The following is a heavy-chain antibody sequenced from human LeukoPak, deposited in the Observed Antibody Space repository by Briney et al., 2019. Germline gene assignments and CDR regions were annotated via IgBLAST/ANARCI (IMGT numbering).Heavy chain of an antibody. V-gene: IGHV5-51*01. CDR3: ARLLRYCSGGSCYPAWYFDY. J-gene: IGHJ4*02. CDR2: IYPGDSDT. Sequence: GESLQISCKGSGYSFTSYWIGWVRQMPGKGPEWMGIIYPGDSDTRYSPSFQGQVTISADKSISTAYLQWSSLKASDTAMYYCARLLRYCSGGSCYPAWYFDYWGQGTLVTVSS. D-gene: IGHD2-15*01. CDR1: GYSFTSYW.